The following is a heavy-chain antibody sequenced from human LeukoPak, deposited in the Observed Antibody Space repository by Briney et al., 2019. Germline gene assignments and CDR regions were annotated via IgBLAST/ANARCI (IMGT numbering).Heavy chain of an antibody. CDR1: GDFITAYD. CDR3: ASNTGTVFDY. Sequence: SENLSLTCTVSGDFITAYDWSWIRQPPGKGLEWIGYVYYTGSTEYNPSLRSRVTISLDLSKHQSSLNLTSVSAADTAVYHCASNTGTVFDYWGQGALVTVSS. CDR2: VYYTGST. D-gene: IGHD7-27*01. V-gene: IGHV4-59*01. J-gene: IGHJ4*02.